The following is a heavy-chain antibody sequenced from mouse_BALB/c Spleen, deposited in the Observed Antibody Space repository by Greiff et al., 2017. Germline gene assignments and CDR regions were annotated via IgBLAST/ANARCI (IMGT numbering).Heavy chain of an antibody. J-gene: IGHJ4*01. Sequence: EVHLVESGPGLVKPSQSLSLTCSVTGYSITSGYYWNWIRQFPGNKLEWMGYISYDGSNNYNPSLKNRISITRDTSKNQFFLKLNSVTTEDTATYYCARGDGYDDAMDYWGQGTSVTVSS. CDR3: ARGDGYDDAMDY. CDR2: ISYDGSN. V-gene: IGHV3-6*02. D-gene: IGHD2-2*01. CDR1: GYSITSGYY.